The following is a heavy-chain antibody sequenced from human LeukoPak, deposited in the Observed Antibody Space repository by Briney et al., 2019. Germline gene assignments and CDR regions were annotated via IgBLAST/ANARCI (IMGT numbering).Heavy chain of an antibody. CDR1: GGTFSSYA. Sequence: SVKVSCKASGGTFSSYAISWVRQAPGQGLEWMGGIIPIFGTANYAQKFQGRVTITTDESTSTAYMELSSLRSEDTAVYYCARGNCSSTSCYGYYYYYYMDVRGKGTTVTVSS. J-gene: IGHJ6*03. D-gene: IGHD2-2*01. CDR3: ARGNCSSTSCYGYYYYYYMDV. V-gene: IGHV1-69*05. CDR2: IIPIFGTA.